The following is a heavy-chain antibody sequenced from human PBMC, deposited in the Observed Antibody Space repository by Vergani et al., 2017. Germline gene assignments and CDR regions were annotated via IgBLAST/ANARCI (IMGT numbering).Heavy chain of an antibody. D-gene: IGHD2-2*02. CDR3: ASAFQSGYCSSTSCYRGDWFDP. CDR1: GYTFTSYG. CDR2: INPNSGGT. Sequence: QVQLVQSGAEVKKPGASVKVSCKASGYTFTSYGISWVRQAPGQGLEWMGGINPNSGGTNYAQKCQGRVTMTRDTSISTAYMELSRLRSDDTAVYYCASAFQSGYCSSTSCYRGDWFDPWGQGTLVTVSS. J-gene: IGHJ5*02. V-gene: IGHV1-2*02.